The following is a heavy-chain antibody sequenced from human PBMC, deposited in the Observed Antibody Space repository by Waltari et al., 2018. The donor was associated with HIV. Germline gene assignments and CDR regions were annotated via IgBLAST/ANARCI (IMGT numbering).Heavy chain of an antibody. J-gene: IGHJ6*02. Sequence: QPQLQESGPGLVKSSETLSLNCSVSGGSIDNGDYFCGWFRQSPGKNLEWIGSISGGGNRHSNPSLWSRLTISLATSKDHCSLTLTSATAADTGVYYCARQFRIWQSSSYAMDVWGQGTMVTVSS. CDR2: ISGGGNR. V-gene: IGHV4-39*01. CDR3: ARQFRIWQSSSYAMDV. CDR1: GGSIDNGDYF. D-gene: IGHD3-16*01.